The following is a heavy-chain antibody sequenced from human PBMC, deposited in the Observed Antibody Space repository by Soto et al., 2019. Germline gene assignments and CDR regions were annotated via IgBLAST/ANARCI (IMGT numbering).Heavy chain of an antibody. Sequence: SETLSLTCTVSGGSISGYYWSWIRQPPGKGLEWIGYIYYSGSTNYNPSLKSRVTISVDTSKNQFSLKLNSVTAADTAVYYCASTGTPASGYYYYYMDVWGKGTTVTVSS. CDR1: GGSISGYY. CDR2: IYYSGST. J-gene: IGHJ6*03. D-gene: IGHD4-4*01. V-gene: IGHV4-59*01. CDR3: ASTGTPASGYYYYYMDV.